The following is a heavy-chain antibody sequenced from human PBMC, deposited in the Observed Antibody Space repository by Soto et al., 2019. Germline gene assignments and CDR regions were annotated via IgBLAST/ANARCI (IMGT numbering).Heavy chain of an antibody. D-gene: IGHD3-22*01. CDR3: VRARATDSRPDY. CDR1: GFTFSLYS. J-gene: IGHJ4*02. CDR2: ISSSSSYI. Sequence: PGGSLRLSCAASGFTFSLYSMIWVRQAPGKGLEWVSSISSSSSYIYSADSLNGRFTISRDNAKNSLYLQMNSLRVEDTAIYYCVRARATDSRPDYWGQGTLVTVSS. V-gene: IGHV3-21*01.